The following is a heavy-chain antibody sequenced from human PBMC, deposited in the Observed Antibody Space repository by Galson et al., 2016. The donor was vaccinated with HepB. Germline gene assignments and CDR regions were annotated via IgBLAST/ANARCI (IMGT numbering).Heavy chain of an antibody. J-gene: IGHJ4*02. CDR3: ARSGCSSTTCPVYYFDY. Sequence: SVKVSCKASGYTFISSYIHWVRQAPGQGLEWMGVIDPSGGTTTYTPKFRGRLSMTRDTSTATVYMEVSSLRKEDTAVYYCARSGCSSTTCPVYYFDYWGQGSLVSVSS. CDR1: GYTFISSY. D-gene: IGHD2-2*01. CDR2: IDPSGGTT. V-gene: IGHV1-46*01.